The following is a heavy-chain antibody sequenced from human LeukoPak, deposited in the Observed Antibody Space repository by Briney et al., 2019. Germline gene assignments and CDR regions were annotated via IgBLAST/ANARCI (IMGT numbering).Heavy chain of an antibody. CDR3: ASSSGSYGGGYYFDY. CDR2: IIPIFGIA. D-gene: IGHD1-26*01. CDR1: GGTFSSYA. J-gene: IGHJ4*02. V-gene: IGHV1-69*05. Sequence: SVKVSCKASGGTFSSYAISWVRQAPGQGLEWMGRIIPIFGIANYAQKFQGRVTITTDESTSTAYMELSSLRSEDTAVYYCASSSGSYGGGYYFDYWGQGTLVTVSS.